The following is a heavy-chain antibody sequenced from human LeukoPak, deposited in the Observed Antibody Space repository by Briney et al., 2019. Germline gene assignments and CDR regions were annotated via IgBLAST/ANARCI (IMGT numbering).Heavy chain of an antibody. Sequence: ASVKVSCKASGYTFTSYDINWVRQATGQGLEWMGWMNPNSGNTGYAQKFQGRVTMTRNTSISTAYMELSSLRSEDTAVYYCARGRRPPWFRELLSAGYMDVWGKGTTVTVSS. D-gene: IGHD3-10*01. CDR3: ARGRRPPWFRELLSAGYMDV. V-gene: IGHV1-8*01. J-gene: IGHJ6*03. CDR2: MNPNSGNT. CDR1: GYTFTSYD.